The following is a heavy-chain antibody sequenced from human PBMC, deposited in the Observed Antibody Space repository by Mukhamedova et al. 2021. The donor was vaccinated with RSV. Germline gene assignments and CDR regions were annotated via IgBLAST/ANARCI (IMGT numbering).Heavy chain of an antibody. D-gene: IGHD2-2*01. CDR2: AT. V-gene: IGHV3-73*01. Sequence: ATVYAASVKGRFTISRDDSKNTAYLQMNSLKTEDTAVYYCTSQGWYQRDYYFDYWGQGTLVTVSS. J-gene: IGHJ4*02. CDR3: TSQGWYQRDYYFDY.